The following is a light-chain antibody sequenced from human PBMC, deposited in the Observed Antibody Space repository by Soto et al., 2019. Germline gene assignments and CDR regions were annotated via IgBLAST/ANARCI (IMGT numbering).Light chain of an antibody. CDR1: QSLLYSSNSKNY. Sequence: DVVLTQSPDSLPVSLGERASINCKSSQSLLYSSNSKNYLAWYQQKRGQPPKLLFYLASTRESGVPDRFSAGGSGTDFTLTISSLQAEDVAVYFCQQYYTTPSVTFGGGTRVEIK. CDR2: LAS. V-gene: IGKV4-1*01. J-gene: IGKJ4*01. CDR3: QQYYTTPSVT.